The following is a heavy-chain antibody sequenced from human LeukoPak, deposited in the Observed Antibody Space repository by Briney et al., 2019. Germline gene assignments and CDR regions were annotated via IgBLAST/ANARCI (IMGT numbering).Heavy chain of an antibody. CDR2: ISAYTGNT. V-gene: IGHV1-18*04. D-gene: IGHD3-9*01. Sequence: ASVKVSCKASGYTFTGYYIHWVRQAPGQGLEWMGWISAYTGNTNYAQKLQGRVTMTTDTSTSTAYMELRSLRSDDTAVYYCARDILPGDYYYYGMDVWGQGTTVTVSS. CDR3: ARDILPGDYYYYGMDV. J-gene: IGHJ6*02. CDR1: GYTFTGYY.